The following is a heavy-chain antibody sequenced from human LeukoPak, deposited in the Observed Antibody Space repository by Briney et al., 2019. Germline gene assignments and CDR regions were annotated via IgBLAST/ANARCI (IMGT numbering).Heavy chain of an antibody. V-gene: IGHV1-46*01. CDR1: GYTFTSYY. CDR2: INPSGGST. CDR3: ARVVGEISGSGYDSGYYYYMDV. Sequence: GASVNVSCKASGYTFTSYYMHWVRQAPGQGLEWMGVINPSGGSTIYAQKFQGRVTMTRDTSTSTVYMELSSLRSEDTAVYYCARVVGEISGSGYDSGYYYYMDVWGKGTTVTVSS. J-gene: IGHJ6*03. D-gene: IGHD5-12*01.